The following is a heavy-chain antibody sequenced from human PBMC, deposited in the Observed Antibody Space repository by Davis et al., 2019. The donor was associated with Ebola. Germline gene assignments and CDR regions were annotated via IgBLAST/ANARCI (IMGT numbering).Heavy chain of an antibody. Sequence: ASVKVSCKASGYTFTSYYMHWVRQAPGQGPEWVGRINPSDGSTRYEQKFQGRVTMTSDTSTSTAYMELSRLKSDDTAVYYCAREDELWSLYYFDYWGQGALVTVSS. J-gene: IGHJ4*02. CDR1: GYTFTSYY. V-gene: IGHV1-46*01. CDR3: AREDELWSLYYFDY. D-gene: IGHD3-10*01. CDR2: INPSDGST.